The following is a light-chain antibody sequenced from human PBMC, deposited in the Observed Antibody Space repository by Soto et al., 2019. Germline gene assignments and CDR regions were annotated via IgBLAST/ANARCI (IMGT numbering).Light chain of an antibody. CDR3: QQYNNWPIT. CDR1: QSVNNN. V-gene: IGKV3-15*01. CDR2: GAS. J-gene: IGKJ5*01. Sequence: EIVLTQSPGTLSLSPGERATLSCRASQSVNNNYLAWYQQKPGQAPRLLIYGASTRATGVPARFSGSGSGTEFTLTISSLQSEDFAVYYCQQYNNWPITFGQGTRLEIK.